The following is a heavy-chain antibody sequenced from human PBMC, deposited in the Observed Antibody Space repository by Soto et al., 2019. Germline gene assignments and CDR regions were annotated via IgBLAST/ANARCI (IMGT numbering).Heavy chain of an antibody. D-gene: IGHD2-15*01. Sequence: SETLSLTCSVSGYSVTSSDYYWAWIRQPPGKGLEWIGSMFYSGLTYYNPSFKSRVTLSVGTSKNQFSVRLNSVTAADTAVYYCAALSGSLSGPYGINVWGQGTTVTVSS. CDR1: GYSVTSSDYY. V-gene: IGHV4-39*01. J-gene: IGHJ6*02. CDR3: AALSGSLSGPYGINV. CDR2: MFYSGLT.